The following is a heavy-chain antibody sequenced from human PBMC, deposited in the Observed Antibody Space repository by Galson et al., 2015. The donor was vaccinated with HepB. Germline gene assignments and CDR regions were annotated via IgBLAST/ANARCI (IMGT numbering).Heavy chain of an antibody. Sequence: SLRLSGAASGFAFSDYAMSWVRQAPGKGLEWVSALTESGSGTYYVDSAKGRFTISRDNSKETLDLLMNNLRAEDTALYFCAKDSGDDDGGHPDSWGQGTLVTVSS. CDR1: GFAFSDYA. D-gene: IGHD3-10*01. V-gene: IGHV3-23*01. CDR3: AKDSGDDDGGHPDS. CDR2: LTESGSGT. J-gene: IGHJ4*02.